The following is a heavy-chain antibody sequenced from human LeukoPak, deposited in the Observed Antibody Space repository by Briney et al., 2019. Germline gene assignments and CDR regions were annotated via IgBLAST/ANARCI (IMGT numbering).Heavy chain of an antibody. CDR2: IDPNGRYT. J-gene: IGHJ6*02. V-gene: IGHV3-74*01. CDR3: VRGSTDWNGMDV. D-gene: IGHD6-19*01. Sequence: GGSLRLSCAASGFTFSNHYMHWVRQAPGKGLVSVSRIDPNGRYTSYADSLKGRFTISRDNAKNTRYLQMNTLGAEDTALYYCVRGSTDWNGMDVWGQGTTVTVSS. CDR1: GFTFSNHY.